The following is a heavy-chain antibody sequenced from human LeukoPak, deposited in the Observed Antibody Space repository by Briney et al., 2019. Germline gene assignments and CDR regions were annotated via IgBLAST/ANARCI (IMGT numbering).Heavy chain of an antibody. D-gene: IGHD2-2*02. CDR2: IKQDGSER. CDR1: GFTFSGFS. Sequence: PGGSLRLSCAASGFTFSGFSMSWVRQSPTKGLEWVANIKQDGSERYYVDSVKGRFTISRDNAKNSLSLQMNNLRVEDTAVYYCARVLYNGGYIQYWGQGTLVTVSS. J-gene: IGHJ1*01. V-gene: IGHV3-7*04. CDR3: ARVLYNGGYIQY.